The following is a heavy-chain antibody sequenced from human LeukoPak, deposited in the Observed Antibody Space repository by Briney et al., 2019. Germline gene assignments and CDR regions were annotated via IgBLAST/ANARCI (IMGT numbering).Heavy chain of an antibody. V-gene: IGHV3-15*01. CDR1: TXTFSNVW. J-gene: IGHJ4*02. CDR3: TTLRYFDWLLSYYFDF. CDR2: VKSKADGGTA. Sequence: GGSLRLSCGASTXTFSNVWMNWVRQAPGKGLEWVGRVKSKADGGTADYAAPVKGRFTISRDDSQNTLYLQMNSLKSENTAVYYCTTLRYFDWLLSYYFDFWGQGTLVTVSS. D-gene: IGHD3-9*01.